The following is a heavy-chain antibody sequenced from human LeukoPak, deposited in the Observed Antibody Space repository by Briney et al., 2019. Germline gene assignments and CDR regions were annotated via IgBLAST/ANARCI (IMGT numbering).Heavy chain of an antibody. J-gene: IGHJ4*02. D-gene: IGHD2-21*02. CDR1: GGSFSPYY. Sequence: SETLSLACAVYGGSFSPYYWSWIRQPPGKGLEWIGEINHSGSTNYNPSLKSRVTISVDTSKNQFSLKLSSVTAADTAVYYCARGGFYCGGDCYVDYWGQGTLVTVSS. V-gene: IGHV4-34*01. CDR2: INHSGST. CDR3: ARGGFYCGGDCYVDY.